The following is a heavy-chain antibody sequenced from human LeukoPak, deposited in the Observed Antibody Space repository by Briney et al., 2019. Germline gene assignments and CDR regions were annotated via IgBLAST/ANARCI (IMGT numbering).Heavy chain of an antibody. D-gene: IGHD3-10*01. CDR1: GFTFISYG. Sequence: HPGGSLRLSCAASGFTFISYGMHWVRQAPGKGLEWVGFIRNKAYRGTTEYAASVKGRFTISRDDSKSIAYLQMNSLKIEDTAVYYCTRDWFRLRYWGQGTLVTVSS. V-gene: IGHV3-49*04. J-gene: IGHJ4*02. CDR2: IRNKAYRGTT. CDR3: TRDWFRLRY.